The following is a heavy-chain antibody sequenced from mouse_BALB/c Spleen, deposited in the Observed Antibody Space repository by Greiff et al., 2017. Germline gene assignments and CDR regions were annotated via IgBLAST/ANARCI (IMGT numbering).Heavy chain of an antibody. CDR1: GYTFTSYW. CDR2: IYPGNSDT. V-gene: IGHV1-5*01. J-gene: IGHJ3*01. CDR3: TRRWEGVWFAY. D-gene: IGHD4-1*01. Sequence: VQLQQSGTVLARPGASVKMSCKASGYTFTSYWMHWVKQRPGQGLEWIGAIYPGNSDTSYNQKFKGKAKLTAVTSTSTAYMELSSLTNEDSAVYYCTRRWEGVWFAYWGQGTLVTVSA.